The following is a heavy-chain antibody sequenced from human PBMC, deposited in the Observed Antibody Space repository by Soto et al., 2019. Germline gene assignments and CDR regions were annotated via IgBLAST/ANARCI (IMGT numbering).Heavy chain of an antibody. V-gene: IGHV5-10-1*01. D-gene: IGHD3-9*01. J-gene: IGHJ3*02. CDR1: VYSFTSYW. CDR3: ARRARYYEILTGSNSHNDFER. Sequence: SGESLKISCKGSVYSFTSYWISWVRQMPGKGLEWMGRIDPSDSYTNYSPSFQGHVTISADKSISTAYLQWSSLKASDTAMYYCARRARYYEILTGSNSHNDFERWGQGTMVTV. CDR2: IDPSDSYT.